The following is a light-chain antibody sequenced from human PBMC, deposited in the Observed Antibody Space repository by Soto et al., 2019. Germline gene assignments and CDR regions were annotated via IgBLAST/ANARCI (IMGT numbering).Light chain of an antibody. J-gene: IGLJ1*01. CDR2: DVS. V-gene: IGLV2-14*03. CDR1: SSDIGDSNY. CDR3: SSFRSSSTSYV. Sequence: QSALTQPASVSGSPGQSITISCTGPSSDIGDSNYVSWYQQHPGKAPKLVIYDVSNRPSGVSNRFSGSKSANTASLTISGLQDEDEADYYCSSFRSSSTSYVFGTGTKVTV.